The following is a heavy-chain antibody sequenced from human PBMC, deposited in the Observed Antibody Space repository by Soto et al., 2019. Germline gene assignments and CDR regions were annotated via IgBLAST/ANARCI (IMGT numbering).Heavy chain of an antibody. Sequence: STTLSLPCAISGDSVSRNSAAWHWIRQSPSRGLEWLGRTYYRSKWYNDYAVSVKSRISINPDTSKNQFSLQLNSVTPDDTAVYYCARAPGGIDAFDIWGQGTMVTVSS. CDR2: TYYRSKWYN. J-gene: IGHJ3*02. CDR3: ARAPGGIDAFDI. D-gene: IGHD3-16*01. V-gene: IGHV6-1*01. CDR1: GDSVSRNSAA.